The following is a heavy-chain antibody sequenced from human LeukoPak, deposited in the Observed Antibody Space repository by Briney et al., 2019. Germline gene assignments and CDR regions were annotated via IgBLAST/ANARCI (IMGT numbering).Heavy chain of an antibody. D-gene: IGHD2-8*01. CDR2: IYSGGAT. J-gene: IGHJ6*02. Sequence: GGSLRLSCAASGXTVSSNYMSWVRQAPGKGLEWVSVIYSGGATYYADSVKGRFTISRDNSKNTLYLQMNSLRAEDTAVYYCARDRLRMYSMDVWGQGTVVTVSS. CDR1: GXTVSSNY. CDR3: ARDRLRMYSMDV. V-gene: IGHV3-53*01.